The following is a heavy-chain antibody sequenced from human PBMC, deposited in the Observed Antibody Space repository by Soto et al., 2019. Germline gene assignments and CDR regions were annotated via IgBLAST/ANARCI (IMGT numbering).Heavy chain of an antibody. D-gene: IGHD2-2*01. CDR3: VRDPQRNDY. Sequence: QVQLVPSGAGVKKPGASVKVSCKASGYDFSQYGIRWVPQAPGQGLEWMGWISASNGNRDYAQQFQGRVTMTSDTSRTTAYMELRSLRSDDTAVYYCVRDPQRNDYWGQGTLVNVSS. CDR2: ISASNGNR. J-gene: IGHJ4*02. CDR1: GYDFSQYG. V-gene: IGHV1-18*04.